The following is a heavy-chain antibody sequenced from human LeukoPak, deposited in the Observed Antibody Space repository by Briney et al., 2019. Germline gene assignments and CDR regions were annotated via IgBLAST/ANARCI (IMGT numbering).Heavy chain of an antibody. J-gene: IGHJ4*02. V-gene: IGHV5-51*01. Sequence: GESLKISCKGSEYIFATYWIGWVRQMPGKGLEWMGIIYPGDADPRYSTSFQGQVTISADKSISTAYLQWSSLKASDSAMYYCVRHGLGSSWFGFDYWGQRTLVTVSS. CDR1: EYIFATYW. CDR2: IYPGDADP. CDR3: VRHGLGSSWFGFDY. D-gene: IGHD6-13*01.